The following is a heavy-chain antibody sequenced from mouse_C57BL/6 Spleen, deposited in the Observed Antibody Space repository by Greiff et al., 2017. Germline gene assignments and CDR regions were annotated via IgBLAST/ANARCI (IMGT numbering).Heavy chain of an antibody. V-gene: IGHV1-66*01. Sequence: QVQLKQSGPELVKPGASVKISCKASGYSFTSYYIHWVKQRPGQGLEWIGWIYPGSGNTKYNEKFKGKATLTADTSSSTAYMQLSSLTSEDSAVYYCARSITTVEDYAMDYWGQGTSVTVSS. D-gene: IGHD1-1*01. J-gene: IGHJ4*01. CDR3: ARSITTVEDYAMDY. CDR1: GYSFTSYY. CDR2: IYPGSGNT.